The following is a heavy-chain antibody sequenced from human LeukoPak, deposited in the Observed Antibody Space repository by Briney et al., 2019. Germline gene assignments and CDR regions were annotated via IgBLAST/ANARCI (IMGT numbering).Heavy chain of an antibody. CDR2: ISSSSTYI. J-gene: IGHJ4*02. CDR3: AKELERKGFFDY. V-gene: IGHV3-21*01. CDR1: GFIFSGYS. Sequence: PGGSLRLSCAASGFIFSGYSMNWVRQAPGKGLEWVSSISSSSTYIYYADSVKGRFTISRDNSKNTLYLQMNSLRSEDTAVFYCAKELERKGFFDYWGQGTLITVSS. D-gene: IGHD3-3*01.